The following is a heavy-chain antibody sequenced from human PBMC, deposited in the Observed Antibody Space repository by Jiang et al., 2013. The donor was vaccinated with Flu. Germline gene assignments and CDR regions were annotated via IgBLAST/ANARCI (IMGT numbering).Heavy chain of an antibody. J-gene: IGHJ6*02. V-gene: IGHV1-8*01. D-gene: IGHD4-11*01. Sequence: SGAEVKKPGASVKVSCKASGYTFTSYDINWVRQATGQGLEWMGWMNPNSGNTGYAQKFQGRVTMTRNTSISTVYMELSSLRFEDTAVYYCARDLETTDYYYGMDVWGQGTTVTVSS. CDR1: GYTFTSYD. CDR2: MNPNSGNT. CDR3: ARDLETTDYYYGMDV.